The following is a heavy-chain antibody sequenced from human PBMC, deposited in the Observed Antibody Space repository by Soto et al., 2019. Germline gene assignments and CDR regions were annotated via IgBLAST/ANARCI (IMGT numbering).Heavy chain of an antibody. CDR1: GGSISSGGYY. CDR3: AREEGQLNRGPYFHYYYGMDG. Sequence: QVQLQESGPGLVKPSQTLSLTCTVSGGSISSGGYYWSWIRQHPGKGLEWIGYIYYSGSTYYNPSLNSRVTISVDTSKNHLSLKLSSVTAADTAVYYCAREEGQLNRGPYFHYYYGMDGWGQGTTVAVSS. D-gene: IGHD2-2*01. J-gene: IGHJ6*02. V-gene: IGHV4-31*03. CDR2: IYYSGST.